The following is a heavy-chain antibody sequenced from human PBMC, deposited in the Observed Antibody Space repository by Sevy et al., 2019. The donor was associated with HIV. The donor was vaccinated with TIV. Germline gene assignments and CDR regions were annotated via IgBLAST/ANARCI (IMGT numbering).Heavy chain of an antibody. CDR1: GFPFTNHG. V-gene: IGHV3-33*08. CDR3: ARDREFYDHGEYGPTSAPDL. CDR2: MWFDGSNK. Sequence: GGSLRLSCEASGFPFTNHGVHWVRQAPGKGLAWVALMWFDGSNKYYAESVKGRFPVSRDDSKNTLYLQMNSLRADNTAIYYCARDREFYDHGEYGPTSAPDLWGQGTLVTVSS. J-gene: IGHJ5*02. D-gene: IGHD4-17*01.